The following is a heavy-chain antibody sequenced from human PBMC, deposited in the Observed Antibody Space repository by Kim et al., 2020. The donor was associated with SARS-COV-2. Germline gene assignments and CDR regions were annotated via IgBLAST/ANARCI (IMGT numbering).Heavy chain of an antibody. Sequence: GGSLRLSCAASGFTFGDFAMHWVRQVPGKGLEWVSGLSWNSGVIGYADSVKGRFTISRHNAENSLYLQMNSLRAEDTAFYYCAKDLVSSSFRAFHIWGRGKMVPVSS. D-gene: IGHD6-6*01. J-gene: IGHJ3*02. V-gene: IGHV3-9*01. CDR3: AKDLVSSSFRAFHI. CDR1: GFTFGDFA. CDR2: LSWNSGVI.